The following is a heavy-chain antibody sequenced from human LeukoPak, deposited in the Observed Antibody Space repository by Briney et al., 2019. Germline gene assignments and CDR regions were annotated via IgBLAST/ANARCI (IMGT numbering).Heavy chain of an antibody. J-gene: IGHJ3*02. V-gene: IGHV3-21*01. CDR3: AREGAAAGTEAFDI. D-gene: IGHD6-13*01. CDR2: ISSSSSYI. Sequence: GGSLRLSCAASGFTFSSYSMNWVRQAPGKGLEWVSSISSSSSYIYYADSVKGRFTISRDNAKNSLYLQMNSLRAEDTAVYYCAREGAAAGTEAFDIWGQGTMATVSS. CDR1: GFTFSSYS.